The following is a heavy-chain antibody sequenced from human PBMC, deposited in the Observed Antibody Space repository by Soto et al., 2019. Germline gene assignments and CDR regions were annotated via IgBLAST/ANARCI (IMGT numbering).Heavy chain of an antibody. CDR3: ARRYGWLYFDY. D-gene: IGHD6-19*01. CDR1: GGSINTYH. CDR2: IFYSGST. Sequence: SETLSLTSTVSGGSINTYHWSWIRQPPGKGLEWIGTIFYSGSTYYNPSLKSRVTISVDTSKNQFSLKLTSVTAADTALYYCARRYGWLYFDYWGQGSLVTVSS. J-gene: IGHJ4*02. V-gene: IGHV4-59*04.